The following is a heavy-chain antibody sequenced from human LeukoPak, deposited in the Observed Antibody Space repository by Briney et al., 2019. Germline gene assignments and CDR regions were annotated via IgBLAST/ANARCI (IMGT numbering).Heavy chain of an antibody. Sequence: SETLSLTCSVSGGSISSSSYYWGWIRQPPGKGLEWIGSIYYSGSTYYNPSLKSRVTISVDTSKNQFSLKLSSVTAADMAVYYCARDNGDYWFDPWGQGTLVTVSS. CDR2: IYYSGST. V-gene: IGHV4-39*07. J-gene: IGHJ5*02. D-gene: IGHD4-17*01. CDR1: GGSISSSSYY. CDR3: ARDNGDYWFDP.